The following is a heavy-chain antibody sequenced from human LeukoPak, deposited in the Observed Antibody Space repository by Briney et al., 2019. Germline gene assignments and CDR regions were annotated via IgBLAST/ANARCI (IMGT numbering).Heavy chain of an antibody. CDR2: INPNSGGT. CDR1: GYTFTGYY. CDR3: ACEYSSSWYTRAFDI. J-gene: IGHJ3*02. V-gene: IGHV1-2*02. Sequence: ASVKVSCKTSGYTFTGYYMHWVRQAPGQGLEWMGWINPNSGGTNYTQKFQGRVTMTRDTSISTAYMELSRLRSDDTAVYYCACEYSSSWYTRAFDIWGQGTMVTVSS. D-gene: IGHD6-13*01.